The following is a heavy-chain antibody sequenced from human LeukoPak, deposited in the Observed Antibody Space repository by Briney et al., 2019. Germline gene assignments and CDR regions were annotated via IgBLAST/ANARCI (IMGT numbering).Heavy chain of an antibody. J-gene: IGHJ6*02. V-gene: IGHV3-7*01. CDR3: ARGCPTTVTYYYYGMDV. D-gene: IGHD4-17*01. CDR1: GFTFSSYW. CDR2: IKQDGSEK. Sequence: PGGSLRLSCAASGFTFSSYWMSWVRQAPGKGLEWVANIKQDGSEKYYVDSVKGRFTISRDNAKNSLYLQMNSLRAEDTAVYYCARGCPTTVTYYYYGMDVWGQGTTVTVSS.